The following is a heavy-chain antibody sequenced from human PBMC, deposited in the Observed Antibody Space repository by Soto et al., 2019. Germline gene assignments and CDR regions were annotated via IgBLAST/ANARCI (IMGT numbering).Heavy chain of an antibody. V-gene: IGHV1-18*04. D-gene: IGHD4-17*01. J-gene: IGHJ5*02. CDR2: SSSSSGNA. CDR1: HATFTGYT. CDR3: ARGTVTSGRWFGP. Sequence: QVHLVQSETEVKEPGASVTVSCKTSHATFTGYTINWVRQAPGQGFEWLGWSSSSSGNAYYARDFQGRLTMTTNTSATTAYMELRSLRSDDTAVYFCARGTVTSGRWFGPWGQGTLVTVSS.